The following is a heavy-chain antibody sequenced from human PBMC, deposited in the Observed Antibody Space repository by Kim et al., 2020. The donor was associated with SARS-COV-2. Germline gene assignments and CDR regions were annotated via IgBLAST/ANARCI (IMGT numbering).Heavy chain of an antibody. CDR1: GFTFSNYG. D-gene: IGHD2-15*01. CDR2: IWYDGNKN. CDR3: ASPLYCSGGSCYL. Sequence: GGSLRLSCVASGFTFSNYGMHWVRQAPGKGLEWVAVIWYDGNKNYYTDSVKGRFTISRDNSKNTLYLQMNSLRAEDTAVYYCASPLYCSGGSCYLWGQGTLVTVSS. V-gene: IGHV3-33*01. J-gene: IGHJ4*02.